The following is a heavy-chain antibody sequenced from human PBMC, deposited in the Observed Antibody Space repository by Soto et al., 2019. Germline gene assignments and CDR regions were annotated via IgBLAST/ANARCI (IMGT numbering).Heavy chain of an antibody. CDR3: ANILLDY. CDR1: GFTFSSYW. J-gene: IGHJ4*02. V-gene: IGHV3-74*03. CDR2: INSDGTGI. Sequence: EVHLVEPGGDLVQPGGSLRLSCAASGFTFSSYWMHWVRQAPGKGLVWVSRINSDGTGITYADSVKGRFTISRDGAKNTLYLQMNSLRPADTAVYYCANILLDYWGQGTLVTVSS.